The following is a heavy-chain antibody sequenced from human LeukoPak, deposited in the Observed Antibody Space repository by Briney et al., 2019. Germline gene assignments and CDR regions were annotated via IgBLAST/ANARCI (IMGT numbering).Heavy chain of an antibody. J-gene: IGHJ3*02. CDR3: AKSPTVDAAFDI. D-gene: IGHD4-23*01. Sequence: GGSLRLSCGASGFTFRSYEMNWVRQAPGKGLEWVSYISSSGSAIDYADSVKGRFTISRDSSKNTLFLHMNSLRAEDTALYYCAKSPTVDAAFDIWGQGTMVTVSS. CDR1: GFTFRSYE. V-gene: IGHV3-48*03. CDR2: ISSSGSAI.